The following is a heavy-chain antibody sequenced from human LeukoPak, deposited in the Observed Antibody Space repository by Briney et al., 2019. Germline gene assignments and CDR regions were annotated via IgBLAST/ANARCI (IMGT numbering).Heavy chain of an antibody. D-gene: IGHD3-10*01. CDR2: INPNSGGT. Sequence: ASVKVSCKASGYTFTGYYMHWVRQAPGQGLEWMGWINPNSGGTNYAQKFQGRVTMTRDTSISTAYMELSRLRSEDTAVYYCARDKAGAVGMDVWGQGTTVTVSS. J-gene: IGHJ6*02. CDR3: ARDKAGAVGMDV. V-gene: IGHV1-2*02. CDR1: GYTFTGYY.